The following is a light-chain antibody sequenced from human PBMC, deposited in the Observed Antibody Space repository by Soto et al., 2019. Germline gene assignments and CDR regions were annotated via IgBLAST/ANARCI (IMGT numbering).Light chain of an antibody. J-gene: IGKJ4*01. CDR2: GPS. CDR1: QGVSNY. V-gene: IGKV3-11*01. CDR3: QQRTYWPLT. Sequence: EIVLTQSQATLSLSPGERATLSCRASQGVSNYLAWYQQKPGKAPRLLIYGPSNRGNGIPDRFSGSGSGTDFTLTIGNLEPADFAAYYCQQRTYWPLTFGGGTKVEI.